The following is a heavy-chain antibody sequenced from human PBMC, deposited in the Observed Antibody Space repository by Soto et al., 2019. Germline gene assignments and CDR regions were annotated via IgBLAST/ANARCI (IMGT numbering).Heavy chain of an antibody. CDR3: AIRTNYVWGSYRPQYYFDY. Sequence: ASVKVSCKASGYTFTSYAMHWVRQAPGQRLEWMGWINAGNGNTKYSQKFQGRVTITRDTSASTAYMELSSLRSEDTAVYYCAIRTNYVWGSYRPQYYFDYWGQGTLVTVSS. CDR2: INAGNGNT. CDR1: GYTFTSYA. D-gene: IGHD3-16*02. J-gene: IGHJ4*02. V-gene: IGHV1-3*01.